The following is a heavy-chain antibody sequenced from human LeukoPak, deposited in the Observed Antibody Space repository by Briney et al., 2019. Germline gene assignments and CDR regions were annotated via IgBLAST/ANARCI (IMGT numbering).Heavy chain of an antibody. V-gene: IGHV1-18*01. D-gene: IGHD3-10*02. J-gene: IGHJ3*02. CDR3: ARSTTPDVLDI. Sequence: GASVKVSCKASGGTFSSYAISWVRQAPGQGLEWMGWISAYNGNTNSVQKLQDRVTMTTDSSTSTAYMELRRLRSDDTAVYYCARSTTPDVLDIWGQGTLVTVSS. CDR2: ISAYNGNT. CDR1: GGTFSSYA.